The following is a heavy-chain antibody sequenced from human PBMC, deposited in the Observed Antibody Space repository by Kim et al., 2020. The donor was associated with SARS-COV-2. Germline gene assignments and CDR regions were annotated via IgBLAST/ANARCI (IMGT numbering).Heavy chain of an antibody. V-gene: IGHV4-61*01. CDR1: GGSVSSGSYY. D-gene: IGHD3-22*01. J-gene: IGHJ4*02. Sequence: SETLSLTCTVSGGSVSSGSYYWSWIRQPPGKGLEWIGYIYYSGSTNYNPSLKSRVTISVDTSKNQFSLKLSSVTAADTAVYYCALIYDSSGYYYNHDFDYWGQGTLVTVSS. CDR3: ALIYDSSGYYYNHDFDY. CDR2: IYYSGST.